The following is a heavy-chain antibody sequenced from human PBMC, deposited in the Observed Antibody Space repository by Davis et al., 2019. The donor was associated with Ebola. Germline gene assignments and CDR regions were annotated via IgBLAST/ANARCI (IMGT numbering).Heavy chain of an antibody. CDR2: IIPIFGTA. CDR1: GGTFSSYA. D-gene: IGHD3-3*01. Sequence: AASVKVSCKASGGTFSSYAISWVRQAPGQGLEWMGGIIPIFGTANYAQKFQGRVTMTRDTSTSTVYMELSSLRSEDTAVYYCARSITIFGVTPRGLDPWGRGTLVTVSS. V-gene: IGHV1-69*05. J-gene: IGHJ2*01. CDR3: ARSITIFGVTPRGLDP.